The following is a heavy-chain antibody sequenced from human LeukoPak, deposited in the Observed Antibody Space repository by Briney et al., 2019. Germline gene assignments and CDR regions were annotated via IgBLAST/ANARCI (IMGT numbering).Heavy chain of an antibody. V-gene: IGHV3-48*03. CDR1: GFMFSTYE. D-gene: IGHD3-10*02. CDR2: ISYNGRSI. CDR3: AELGITMIGGV. J-gene: IGHJ6*04. Sequence: GGSLRLSCAASGFMFSTYEMNWVRQAPGKGLEWLSYISYNGRSIYYADSVKGRFTISRDNAKNSLYLQMNSLRAEDTAVYYCAELGITMIGGVWGKGTTVTISS.